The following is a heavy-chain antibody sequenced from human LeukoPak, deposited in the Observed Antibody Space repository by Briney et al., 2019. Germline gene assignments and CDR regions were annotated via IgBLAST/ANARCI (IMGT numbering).Heavy chain of an antibody. V-gene: IGHV3-33*01. CDR1: GFTFSSYG. D-gene: IGHD6-13*01. J-gene: IGHJ4*02. CDR3: ARDGIAAAGGYFDY. CDR2: IWYDGSNK. Sequence: PGGPLRLSCAASGFTFSSYGMHWVRQAPGKGLEWVAVIWYDGSNKYFADSVKGRFTISRDNSKNTLYLQMNSLRAEDTAVYYCARDGIAAAGGYFDYRGQGTLVTVSS.